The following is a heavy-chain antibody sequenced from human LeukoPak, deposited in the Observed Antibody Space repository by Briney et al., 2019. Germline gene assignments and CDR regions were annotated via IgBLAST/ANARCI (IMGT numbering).Heavy chain of an antibody. J-gene: IGHJ4*02. Sequence: GGTLRLSCAASGFTFSSYWMHWVRQAPGKGLVWVSRINSDGSSTTYADSVKGRFTISRDNAKNTLYLQMNSLRAEDTAVYYCVRDPNYSENFDYWGQGALVTV. V-gene: IGHV3-74*01. CDR1: GFTFSSYW. D-gene: IGHD2-21*01. CDR3: VRDPNYSENFDY. CDR2: INSDGSST.